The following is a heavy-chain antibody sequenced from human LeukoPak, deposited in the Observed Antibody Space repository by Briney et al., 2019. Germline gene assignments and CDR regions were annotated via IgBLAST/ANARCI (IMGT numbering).Heavy chain of an antibody. CDR1: GYTFTGYY. CDR2: INPNCGGT. V-gene: IGHV1-2*02. Sequence: GASVKVSCKASGYTFTGYYMHWVRQAPGQGLEWMGWINPNCGGTNYAQKFQGRVTMTRDTSISTAYMELSRLRSDDTAVYYCARGGLYCSSTSCHFTPFDYWGQGTLVTVSS. CDR3: ARGGLYCSSTSCHFTPFDY. J-gene: IGHJ4*02. D-gene: IGHD2-2*01.